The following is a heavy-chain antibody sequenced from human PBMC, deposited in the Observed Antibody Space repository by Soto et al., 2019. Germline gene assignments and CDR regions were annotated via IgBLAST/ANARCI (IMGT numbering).Heavy chain of an antibody. CDR2: IRSKANSYAT. CDR1: GFTFSGSA. Sequence: GGSLRLSCAASGFTFSGSAMHWVRQASGKGLEWVGRIRSKANSYATAYAASVKGRFTISRDDSKNTAYLQMNSLKTEDTAVYYCNRLTWFDPWGQGTLVTVSS. V-gene: IGHV3-73*01. J-gene: IGHJ5*02. CDR3: NRLTWFDP.